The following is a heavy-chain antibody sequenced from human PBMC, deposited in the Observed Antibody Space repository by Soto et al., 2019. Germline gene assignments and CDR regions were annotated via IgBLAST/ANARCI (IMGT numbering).Heavy chain of an antibody. D-gene: IGHD2-15*01. CDR2: IYPGDSDT. Sequence: GESLKISCKASGYSFITYWIAWVRQMPGKGLEWMGIIYPGDSDTRYSPSFHGQVTISADKSISTAYLQWSSLKASDTAMYYCARQSTGVAAAYYYYGMDVWGQGTTVTVSS. CDR1: GYSFITYW. CDR3: ARQSTGVAAAYYYYGMDV. J-gene: IGHJ6*02. V-gene: IGHV5-51*01.